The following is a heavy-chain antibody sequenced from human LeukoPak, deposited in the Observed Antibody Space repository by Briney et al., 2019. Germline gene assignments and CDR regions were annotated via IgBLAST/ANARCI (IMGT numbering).Heavy chain of an antibody. CDR3: ARATLARAAAIYWFDP. CDR2: IYTSGST. CDR1: GGSISSGSYY. J-gene: IGHJ5*02. D-gene: IGHD2-2*02. V-gene: IGHV4-61*02. Sequence: SQTLSLTCTVSGGSISSGSYYWSWIRQPAGKGLEWIGRIYTSGSTNYNPSLKSRVTISVDTSKNQFSLKLSSVTAADTAMYYCARATLARAAAIYWFDPWGQGTLVTVSS.